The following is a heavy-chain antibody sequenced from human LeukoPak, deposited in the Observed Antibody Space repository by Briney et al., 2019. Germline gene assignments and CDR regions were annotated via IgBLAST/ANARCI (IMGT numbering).Heavy chain of an antibody. CDR1: GYSISSGYY. Sequence: SETLSLTCAVSGYSISSGYYWGWIRQPPGKGLEWIGSIYHSGSTYYNPSLKSRVTISVDTSKNQFSLKLSSVTAADTAVYYCAGVLRGREFDPWGQGTLVTVSS. CDR2: IYHSGST. D-gene: IGHD2-15*01. CDR3: AGVLRGREFDP. V-gene: IGHV4-38-2*01. J-gene: IGHJ5*02.